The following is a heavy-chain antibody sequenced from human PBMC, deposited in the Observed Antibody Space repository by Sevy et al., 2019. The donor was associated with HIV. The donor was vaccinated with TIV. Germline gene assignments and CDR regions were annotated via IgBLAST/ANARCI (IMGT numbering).Heavy chain of an antibody. CDR3: ARGPPHSSGNFHVVDR. Sequence: GGSLRLSCTASGFTFANHWMHWVRQAPGRGLVWVSRINTDGSSTSYADSVKGRFTISRDNAKNTLFLQMNSLRVEDTAVFYCARGPPHSSGNFHVVDRWGQGALVTVSS. J-gene: IGHJ4*02. CDR2: INTDGSST. D-gene: IGHD3-22*01. V-gene: IGHV3-74*01. CDR1: GFTFANHW.